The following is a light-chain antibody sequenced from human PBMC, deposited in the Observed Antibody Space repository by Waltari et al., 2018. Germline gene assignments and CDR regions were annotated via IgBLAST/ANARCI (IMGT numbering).Light chain of an antibody. CDR3: QQYDGSVVT. V-gene: IGKV3-20*01. CDR1: QPVSTIS. J-gene: IGKJ4*01. CDR2: GAS. Sequence: DIVLTPSPGTLSLSPGERATLSCWGRQPVSTISLSWYQQKPGQAPRLLIYGASNRATGIPDRFSGSGSGTDFTLTISRLEPEDFAVYYCQQYDGSVVTFGGGTKVEIK.